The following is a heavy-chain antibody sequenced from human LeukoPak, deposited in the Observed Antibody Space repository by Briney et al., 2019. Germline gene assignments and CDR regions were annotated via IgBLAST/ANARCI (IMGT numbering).Heavy chain of an antibody. V-gene: IGHV3-23*01. CDR3: AKTSRVNSAYDSPFDY. J-gene: IGHJ4*02. Sequence: GGSLRLSCAASEFSFSSYAMNWVRQAPGKGLEWVSSMSVSGGGIYYADSVKGRFTISRDNSKNTLYLQMNSLRAEDTAIYFCAKTSRVNSAYDSPFDYWGQGTLVTVSS. CDR1: EFSFSSYA. CDR2: MSVSGGGI. D-gene: IGHD5-12*01.